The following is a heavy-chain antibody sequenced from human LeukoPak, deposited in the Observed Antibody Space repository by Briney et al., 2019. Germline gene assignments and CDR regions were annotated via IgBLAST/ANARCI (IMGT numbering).Heavy chain of an antibody. D-gene: IGHD5-12*01. Sequence: SETLSLTCTVSGGSISSYYWSWIRQPPGKGLEWIGYIYYSGSTNYNPSLKSRATISVDTSKNQFSLKLSSVTAADTAVYYCARGGPLRGYSGYDKWFDPWGQGTLVTVSS. CDR1: GGSISSYY. V-gene: IGHV4-59*01. CDR2: IYYSGST. J-gene: IGHJ5*02. CDR3: ARGGPLRGYSGYDKWFDP.